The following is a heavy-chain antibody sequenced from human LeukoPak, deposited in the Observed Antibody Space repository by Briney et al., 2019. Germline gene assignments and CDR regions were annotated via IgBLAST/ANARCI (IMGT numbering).Heavy chain of an antibody. CDR3: ARETSAAGEFDY. J-gene: IGHJ4*02. Sequence: SETLSLTCAVYGGSFSGYYWSWIRQPPGKGLEWIGEINHSGSTNYNPSLKSRVTIPVDTSKNQFSLKLSSVTAADTAVYYCARETSAAGEFDYWGQGTLVTVSS. V-gene: IGHV4-34*01. CDR1: GGSFSGYY. D-gene: IGHD6-13*01. CDR2: INHSGST.